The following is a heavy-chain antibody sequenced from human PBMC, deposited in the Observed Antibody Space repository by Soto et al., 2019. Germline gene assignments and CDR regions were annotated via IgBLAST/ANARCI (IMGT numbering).Heavy chain of an antibody. Sequence: SETLSLTCAVSGGSISSSNWWSWVRQPPGKGLEWIGEIYHSGSTNYNPSLKSRVTISVDKSKNQFSLKLSSVTAADTAVYYCAATRIVGATVDYWGQGTLVTVSS. CDR2: IYHSGST. CDR3: AATRIVGATVDY. V-gene: IGHV4-4*02. J-gene: IGHJ4*02. D-gene: IGHD1-26*01. CDR1: GGSISSSNW.